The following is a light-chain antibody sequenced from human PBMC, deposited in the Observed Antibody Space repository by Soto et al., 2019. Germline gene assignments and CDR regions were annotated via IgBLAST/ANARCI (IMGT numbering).Light chain of an antibody. V-gene: IGKV1-5*03. CDR3: QQKGT. Sequence: DIQITQSPSTLSASVGDRVTITCRASQSISSWLAWYQQKPGKAPKLLIYKASSLESGVPSRFSGSGSGTEFTLTISSLQPDDFATYYCQQKGTFGQGTKVDIK. CDR1: QSISSW. CDR2: KAS. J-gene: IGKJ2*02.